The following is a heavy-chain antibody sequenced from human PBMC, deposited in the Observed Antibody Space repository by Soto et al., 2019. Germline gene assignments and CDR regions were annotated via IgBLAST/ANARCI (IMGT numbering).Heavy chain of an antibody. Sequence: SVKVSCKASRGTLRSYDIRWVRQAPGQGVEWMGGIIPIFGTANYAQKFQGRVTMTADESTSTAYMELRSLRSGHTAVYYCASGGSSGDYSGYYYYYGMDVWGQGTTVTVSS. CDR1: RGTLRSYD. CDR3: ASGGSSGDYSGYYYYYGMDV. D-gene: IGHD3-22*01. V-gene: IGHV1-69*13. CDR2: IIPIFGTA. J-gene: IGHJ6*02.